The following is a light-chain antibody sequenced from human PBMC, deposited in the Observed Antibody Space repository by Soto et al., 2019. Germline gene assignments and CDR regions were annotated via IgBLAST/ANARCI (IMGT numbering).Light chain of an antibody. CDR3: SSYTSSSTPGV. V-gene: IGLV2-14*01. CDR1: SSDVGGYNY. Sequence: SVLTQPASLAGAPGQSVTISCTGNSSDVGGYNYVSWYQQHPGKAPKLMFYDVTNRPSGFSNRFSGSKSGNTASLTISGLQAEDEADYYCSSYTSSSTPGVFGTGTKVTVL. CDR2: DVT. J-gene: IGLJ1*01.